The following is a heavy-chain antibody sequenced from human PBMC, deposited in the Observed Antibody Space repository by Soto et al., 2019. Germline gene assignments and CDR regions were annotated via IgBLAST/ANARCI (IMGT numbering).Heavy chain of an antibody. V-gene: IGHV1-18*01. J-gene: IGHJ4*02. CDR2: ISAYNGNT. D-gene: IGHD6-19*01. CDR1: GYTFTSYG. CDR3: AREPGYSSGWSGEVADY. Sequence: ASVKVSCKASGYTFTSYGISWVRQAPGQGLEWMGWISAYNGNTNYAQKLQGRVTMTTDTSTSSAYMELRSLRSDDTAAYYCAREPGYSSGWSGEVADYWGQGTLVTVSS.